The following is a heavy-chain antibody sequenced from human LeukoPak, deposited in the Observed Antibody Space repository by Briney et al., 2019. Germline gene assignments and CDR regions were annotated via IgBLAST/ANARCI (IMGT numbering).Heavy chain of an antibody. V-gene: IGHV1-18*01. Sequence: ASVKVSCKASGYIFTSYGISWVRQAPGQGLEWMGWISAYNGNRNYAQKFQGRVTMTTDTSTSTANMELRSLRSDDTAVYYCARDLEGYCSGGSCSGDWFDPWGQGTLVTVSS. D-gene: IGHD2-15*01. CDR1: GYIFTSYG. CDR2: ISAYNGNR. CDR3: ARDLEGYCSGGSCSGDWFDP. J-gene: IGHJ5*02.